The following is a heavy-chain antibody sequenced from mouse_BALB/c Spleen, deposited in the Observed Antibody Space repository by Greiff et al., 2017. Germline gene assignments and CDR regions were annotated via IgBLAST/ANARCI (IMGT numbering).Heavy chain of an antibody. V-gene: IGHV1S81*02. CDR2: INPSNGGT. D-gene: IGHD4-1*01. CDR1: GYTFTSYY. J-gene: IGHJ3*01. Sequence: QVQLKQPGAELVKPGASVKLSCKASGYTFTSYYMYWVKQRPGQGLEWIGGINPSNGGTNFNEKFKSKATLTVDKSSSTAYMQLSSLTSEDSAVYYCTREGTGISWFAYWGQGTLVTVSA. CDR3: TREGTGISWFAY.